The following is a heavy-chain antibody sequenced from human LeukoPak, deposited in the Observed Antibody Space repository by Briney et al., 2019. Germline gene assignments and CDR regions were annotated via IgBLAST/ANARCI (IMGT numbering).Heavy chain of an antibody. V-gene: IGHV5-51*01. CDR1: GYSFTSYW. Sequence: KPGESLKISCKGSGYSFTSYWIGWVRQMPGKGLEWMGIIYPGDSDTRYSPSFQGQVTISADKSISTAYLQWSSLKASDTAMYYCARRCDTMVRGVTFDFDYWGQGTLVTVSS. CDR2: IYPGDSDT. J-gene: IGHJ4*02. D-gene: IGHD3-10*01. CDR3: ARRCDTMVRGVTFDFDY.